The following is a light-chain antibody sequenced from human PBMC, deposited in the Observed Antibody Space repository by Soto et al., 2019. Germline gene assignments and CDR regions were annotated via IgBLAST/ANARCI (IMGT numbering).Light chain of an antibody. V-gene: IGKV1-39*01. CDR2: AAS. Sequence: DIQMTQSPSSLSASRGDRVTITCRASQNIVTYLSWYQQKAGKAPELLIYAASSLQSGVPSRFSGSGSGTDFTLTISSLQPEDFATYYCQQSYSTPRTFGQGTKVDIK. J-gene: IGKJ1*01. CDR3: QQSYSTPRT. CDR1: QNIVTY.